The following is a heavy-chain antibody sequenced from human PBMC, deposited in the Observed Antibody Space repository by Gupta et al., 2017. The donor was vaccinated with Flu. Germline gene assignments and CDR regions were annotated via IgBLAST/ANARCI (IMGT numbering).Heavy chain of an antibody. CDR3: AKDHSYGLFQGEYYGMDV. J-gene: IGHJ6*02. CDR1: GFTFSSYA. V-gene: IGHV3-23*01. D-gene: IGHD5-18*01. CDR2: ISGSGGST. Sequence: EVQLLESGGGLVQPGGSLRLSCAASGFTFSSYAMSWVRQAPGKGLEWVSAISGSGGSTYYAESVKGRFTISRDNSKNTLYLQMNSLRAEDTAVYYCAKDHSYGLFQGEYYGMDVWGQGTTVTVSS.